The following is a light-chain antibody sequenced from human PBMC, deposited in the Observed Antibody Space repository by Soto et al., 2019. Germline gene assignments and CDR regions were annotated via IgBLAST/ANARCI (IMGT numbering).Light chain of an antibody. CDR3: QQYNNWPPNT. CDR2: GAF. J-gene: IGKJ2*01. V-gene: IGKV3-15*01. Sequence: EIVMTQSPATLSVSPGERATLSCRASQSVSTNLAWYQQKPGQAPRLLFYGAFTRATGITARFSGSGSGTAFTLTISSLQSEDFAVYYCQQYNNWPPNTFGQGTKLEIK. CDR1: QSVSTN.